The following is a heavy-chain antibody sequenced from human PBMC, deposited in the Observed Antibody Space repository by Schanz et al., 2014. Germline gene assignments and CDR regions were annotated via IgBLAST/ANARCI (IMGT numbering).Heavy chain of an antibody. V-gene: IGHV1-46*01. D-gene: IGHD6-25*01. J-gene: IGHJ5*02. Sequence: QVQWVQSGADVKKPGTAVKVSCKASEYTFTRHYMHWVRQAPGQGLEWMGIIHSTGGTTSHAQKFQGRVAMTRDTSTSTVYMELSSLRSEYTAVYYCARVRPGFAIDPWGQGTLVTVSS. CDR1: EYTFTRHY. CDR3: ARVRPGFAIDP. CDR2: IHSTGGTT.